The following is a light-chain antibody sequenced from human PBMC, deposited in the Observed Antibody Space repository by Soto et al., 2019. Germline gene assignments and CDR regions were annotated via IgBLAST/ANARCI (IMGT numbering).Light chain of an antibody. V-gene: IGKV2D-29*02. CDR3: MQSTQLPPT. J-gene: IGKJ5*01. CDR2: EVS. Sequence: DIVMPQSPLSLPVTPGEPASISCRSSHSILDITGETFLFWYLQKPGQSPQLMIYEVSTRVSGVPDRFSGSGSGTDVTLEISRVETDDVGIYYCMQSTQLPPTFGQGTRLELK. CDR1: HSILDITGETF.